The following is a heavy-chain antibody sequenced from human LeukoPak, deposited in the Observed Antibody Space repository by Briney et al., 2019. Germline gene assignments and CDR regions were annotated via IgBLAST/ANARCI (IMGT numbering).Heavy chain of an antibody. Sequence: PSETLSLTCAVYGGSFSGYYWSWIRQPPGKGLEWIGEINHSGSTNYNPSLKSRVTISVDTSKNQFSLKLSSVTAAATAVYYCARGLLWFGDQQNNWFDPWGQGTLVTVSS. CDR2: INHSGST. V-gene: IGHV4-34*01. CDR3: ARGLLWFGDQQNNWFDP. D-gene: IGHD3-10*01. J-gene: IGHJ5*02. CDR1: GGSFSGYY.